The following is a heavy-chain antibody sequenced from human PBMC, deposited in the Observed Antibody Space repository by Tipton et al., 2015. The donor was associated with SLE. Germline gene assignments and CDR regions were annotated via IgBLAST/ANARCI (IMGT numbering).Heavy chain of an antibody. D-gene: IGHD3-3*01. Sequence: TLSLTCTVSGGSISSRTYFWGWIRQPPGKGLEWIGSLYYSGTTHYNPSLRSRVTISVDTSKNQFSLKLSSVTDADTAVYYCAREEADDFWSGYFDYWGQGTLVTVSS. J-gene: IGHJ4*02. V-gene: IGHV4-39*07. CDR1: GGSISSRTYF. CDR2: LYYSGTT. CDR3: AREEADDFWSGYFDY.